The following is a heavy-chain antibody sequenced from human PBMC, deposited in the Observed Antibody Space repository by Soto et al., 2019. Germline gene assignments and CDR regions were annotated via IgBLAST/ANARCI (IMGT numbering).Heavy chain of an antibody. J-gene: IGHJ4*02. V-gene: IGHV1-46*01. D-gene: IGHD6-13*01. Sequence: QVQLVQSGAEVKKPGASVKVSCKASGYTFTNYYIHWVRQAPGQGLEWMGIINPTSGSTNYAQKFQGRVTLTYHTSTTTVYMELSGLRSEDTAVLYCARDLAAGDHWCQGTLVTVSS. CDR3: ARDLAAGDH. CDR1: GYTFTNYY. CDR2: INPTSGST.